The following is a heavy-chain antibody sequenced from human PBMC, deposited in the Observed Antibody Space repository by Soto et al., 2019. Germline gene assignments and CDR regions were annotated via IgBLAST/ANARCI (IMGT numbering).Heavy chain of an antibody. Sequence: VQLVESGGGLVQPGGSLRLSCAASGFSFSSYGMHWVRQAPGTGLVWVSRVDADGSDTTYAGSVKGRFSISRDNAKNTVSLQMNNLRAEDTAVYYCAGASGWKFDYWGLGVLVTVSS. CDR1: GFSFSSYG. CDR2: VDADGSDT. D-gene: IGHD1-1*01. V-gene: IGHV3-74*01. CDR3: AGASGWKFDY. J-gene: IGHJ4*02.